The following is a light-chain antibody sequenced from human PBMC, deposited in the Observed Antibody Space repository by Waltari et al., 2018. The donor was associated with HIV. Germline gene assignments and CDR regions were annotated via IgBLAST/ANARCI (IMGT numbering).Light chain of an antibody. CDR2: GAS. V-gene: IGKV3-15*01. CDR1: QNIKNN. CDR3: QQYHNWPFT. J-gene: IGKJ3*01. Sequence: EIVMTQSPATLSASPGERATLSCRASQNIKNNLAWYQQKPGHAPRLLIHGASTTDTGISARFSGSGSGTEFSLTIGSLQSEDFAVYYCQQYHNWPFTFGPGTRVEMK.